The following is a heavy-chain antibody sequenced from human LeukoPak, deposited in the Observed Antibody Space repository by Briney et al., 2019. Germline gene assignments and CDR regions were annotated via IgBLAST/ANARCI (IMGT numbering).Heavy chain of an antibody. CDR1: GYTFTGYY. CDR2: MNPNSGNT. Sequence: ASVKVSCKASGYTFTGYYMHWVRQATGQGLEWMGWMNPNSGNTGYAQKFQGRVTMTRNTSISTAYMELSSLRSEDTAVYYCARYADFWSGYHYYYYGMDVWGQGTTVTVSS. J-gene: IGHJ6*02. CDR3: ARYADFWSGYHYYYYGMDV. V-gene: IGHV1-8*02. D-gene: IGHD3-3*01.